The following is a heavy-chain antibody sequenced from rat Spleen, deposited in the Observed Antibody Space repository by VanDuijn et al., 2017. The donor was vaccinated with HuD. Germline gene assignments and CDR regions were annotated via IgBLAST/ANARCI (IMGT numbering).Heavy chain of an antibody. CDR2: INTGGGNT. J-gene: IGHJ2*01. CDR3: ARYSTYYYYLDY. D-gene: IGHD1-6*01. CDR1: GFTFSNYG. Sequence: EVQLMESGGGLVQPGRSLKLSCAASGFTFSNYGMAWVRQTPTKGLAWVASINTGGGNTYYRDSVEGRFTVSRDNAKDTQYLQIDSLRSEDTATYYCARYSTYYYYLDYWGQGVMVTVSS. V-gene: IGHV5S14*01.